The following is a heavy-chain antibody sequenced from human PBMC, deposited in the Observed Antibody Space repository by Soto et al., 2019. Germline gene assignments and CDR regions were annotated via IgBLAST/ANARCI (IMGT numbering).Heavy chain of an antibody. CDR3: ATIFSGRDEVD. CDR2: ISCDGSIK. D-gene: IGHD2-15*01. V-gene: IGHV3-30*03. Sequence: GGSVRLWSTASWFPFSSHAVPLVRQSPGKGLESVAVISCDGSIKAYADSVKGRFTIYRDNSKNTLYLQMNSLSAEDTAVYYSATIFSGRDEVDRGERTLVTVSS. J-gene: IGHJ4*02. CDR1: WFPFSSHA.